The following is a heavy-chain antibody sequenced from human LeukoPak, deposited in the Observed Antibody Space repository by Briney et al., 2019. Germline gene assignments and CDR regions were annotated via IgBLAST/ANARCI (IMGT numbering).Heavy chain of an antibody. Sequence: SETLSLTCTVSGGSISSSSYYWGWIRQPPGKGLEWIGSIYYSGSTYYNPSLKSRVTISVDTSKNQFSLKLSSVTAADTAVYYCARNVLRYFDWRGGFDYWGQGTLVTVSS. CDR1: GGSISSSSYY. CDR2: IYYSGST. D-gene: IGHD3-9*01. J-gene: IGHJ4*02. CDR3: ARNVLRYFDWRGGFDY. V-gene: IGHV4-39*07.